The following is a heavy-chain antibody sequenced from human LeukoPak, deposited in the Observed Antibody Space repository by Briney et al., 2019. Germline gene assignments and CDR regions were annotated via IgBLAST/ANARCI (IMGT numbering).Heavy chain of an antibody. D-gene: IGHD6-19*01. CDR2: TYTSENT. V-gene: IGHV4-4*09. CDR3: ARFHSGPSGWYVLWYFDL. Sequence: SETLSLTCTVSGGSVSSYYWSWIRQPPGKGWKGLVNTYTSENTKYNSSLESRVTMSVDTSKNQFFLKLSSVTAADTAVYYCARFHSGPSGWYVLWYFDLWGRGTLVTVSS. CDR1: GGSVSSYY. J-gene: IGHJ2*01.